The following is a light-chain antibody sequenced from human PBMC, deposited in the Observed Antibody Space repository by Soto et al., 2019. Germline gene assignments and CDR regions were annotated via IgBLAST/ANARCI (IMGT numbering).Light chain of an antibody. V-gene: IGKV1-27*01. Sequence: DIQMTQSPSSLSASVGDRVTITCRASQGISNYLAWYQQQPGKVPKLLIYVASTLQSGVPSRFSGSGSGTDFTLNISSRQPEDVATYYCQKYNSAPWTFGQGTKVEI. CDR2: VAS. CDR3: QKYNSAPWT. J-gene: IGKJ1*01. CDR1: QGISNY.